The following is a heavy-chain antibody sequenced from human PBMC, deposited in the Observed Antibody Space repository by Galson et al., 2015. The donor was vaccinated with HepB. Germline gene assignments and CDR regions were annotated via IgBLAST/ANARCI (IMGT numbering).Heavy chain of an antibody. Sequence: SLRLSCAASGFTFDDYAMHWVRQAPGKGLEWVSGISWNSGSIGYADSVKGRFTISRDNAKNSLYLQMNSLRAEDTALYYCAKVARYCTNGVCLTDAFDIWGQGTMVTVSS. J-gene: IGHJ3*02. CDR3: AKVARYCTNGVCLTDAFDI. CDR1: GFTFDDYA. D-gene: IGHD2-8*01. V-gene: IGHV3-9*01. CDR2: ISWNSGSI.